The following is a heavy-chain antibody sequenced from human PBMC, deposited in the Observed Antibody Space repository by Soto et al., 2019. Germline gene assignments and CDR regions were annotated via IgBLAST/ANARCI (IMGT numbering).Heavy chain of an antibody. J-gene: IGHJ4*02. CDR2: ILTGGGT. CDR3: ARGYWRLGESYYFDY. V-gene: IGHV3-53*01. Sequence: XGSLRLSCATAGFTVSSSYMSWVRQAPGMGLEWVSVILTGGGTHYADSVKGRFTVSRDNSQNTVYLQMNNLRGEDTATYYCARGYWRLGESYYFDYWGQGTLVTVSS. D-gene: IGHD3-16*01. CDR1: GFTVSSSY.